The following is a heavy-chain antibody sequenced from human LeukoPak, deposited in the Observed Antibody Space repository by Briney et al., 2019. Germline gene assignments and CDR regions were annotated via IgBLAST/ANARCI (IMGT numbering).Heavy chain of an antibody. CDR2: IKQDGSEK. D-gene: IGHD2-2*01. V-gene: IGHV3-7*01. J-gene: IGHJ3*01. Sequence: GGSLRLSCAASGFTFSRYWMSWVRQAPGKGLEWVANIKQDGSEKYYVDSVKGRFTISRDNAKNSMYLQMNSLRAEDTAVYYCARATMGADIVVVPTPLDAFDLWGQGTMVTVSS. CDR1: GFTFSRYW. CDR3: ARATMGADIVVVPTPLDAFDL.